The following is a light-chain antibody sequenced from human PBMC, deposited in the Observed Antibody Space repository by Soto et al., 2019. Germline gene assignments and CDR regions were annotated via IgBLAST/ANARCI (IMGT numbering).Light chain of an antibody. CDR3: QQYGSSLPVT. J-gene: IGKJ4*01. CDR1: ESISSSY. Sequence: ETVLTQSPGTLSLSPGERATLSCRASESISSSYLAWYQQKPGQAPRLLIYGASSGATGIPDRFSGSWSGTDFTLTISRLEPEDFAVYYCQQYGSSLPVTFGGGTKV. V-gene: IGKV3-20*01. CDR2: GAS.